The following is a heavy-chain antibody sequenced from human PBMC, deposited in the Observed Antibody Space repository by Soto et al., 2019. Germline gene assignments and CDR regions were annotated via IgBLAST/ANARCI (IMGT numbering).Heavy chain of an antibody. CDR3: ARGYSSSRHYYYYMDV. D-gene: IGHD6-13*01. J-gene: IGHJ6*03. Sequence: SETLSLTCTVSGGSISSYYWSWIRQPPGKGLEWIGYIYYSGSTNYIPSLKSRVTISVDTSKNQFSLKLSSVTAADTAVYYCARGYSSSRHYYYYMDVWGKGTTVTVSS. CDR1: GGSISSYY. CDR2: IYYSGST. V-gene: IGHV4-59*01.